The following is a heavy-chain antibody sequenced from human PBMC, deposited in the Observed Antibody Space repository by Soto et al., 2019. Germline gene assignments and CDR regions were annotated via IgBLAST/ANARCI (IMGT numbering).Heavy chain of an antibody. Sequence: AASVKVSCKASGYSFSAYYMNWVRQAPGQGLEWMGRINPNTGDKNYVQKFKDRVTMSWHTYINTAYMELTRLRSDDTAIYYCARLPTHNWFDPWGQGTLVTVSS. CDR2: INPNTGDK. J-gene: IGHJ5*02. CDR1: GYSFSAYY. V-gene: IGHV1-2*06. CDR3: ARLPTHNWFDP.